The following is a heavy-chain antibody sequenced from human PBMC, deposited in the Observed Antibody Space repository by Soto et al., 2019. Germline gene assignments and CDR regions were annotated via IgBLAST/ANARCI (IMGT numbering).Heavy chain of an antibody. J-gene: IGHJ6*02. V-gene: IGHV3-21*01. D-gene: IGHD3-10*01. CDR1: GFTFSSYS. CDR3: ARDRVRGALPQYGMDV. Sequence: GGSLRLSCAASGFTFSSYSMNWARQAPGMGLEWVSSIRGVDNNKYYAASVKVRLTISRDNAKNSLFLHLSGLTADDTAVYYCARDRVRGALPQYGMDVWGQGTTVTVSS. CDR2: IRGVDNNK.